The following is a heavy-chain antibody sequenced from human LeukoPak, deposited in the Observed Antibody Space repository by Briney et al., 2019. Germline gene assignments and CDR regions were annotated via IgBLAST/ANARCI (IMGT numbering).Heavy chain of an antibody. CDR3: ARDGYDFWSGSLDY. V-gene: IGHV3-48*01. D-gene: IGHD3-3*01. J-gene: IGHJ4*02. Sequence: GGSLRLSCAASGFTFSSYTMNWIRQAPGKGLEWISHIGTSSTIYYADSVRGRFTISRDNAKNSLYLQMNSLRVEDTAVYYCARDGYDFWSGSLDYWGQGTLVAVSS. CDR2: IGTSSTI. CDR1: GFTFSSYT.